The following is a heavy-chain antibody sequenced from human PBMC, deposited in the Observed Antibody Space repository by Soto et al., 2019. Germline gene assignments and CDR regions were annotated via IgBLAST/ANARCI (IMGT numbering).Heavy chain of an antibody. Sequence: ASVKPSCKASGYTFTGNYMHWVLQAPGQGHEWMGWINPNSGGTNYAQKFQGWVTMTRDTSISTAYMELSRLRSDDTAVYYCARFAPTTVTSLALYYYYYDVMYFCGQGSTVIGSS. V-gene: IGHV1-2*04. CDR1: GYTFTGNY. CDR3: ARFAPTTVTSLALYYYYYDVMYF. CDR2: INPNSGGT. J-gene: IGHJ6*02. D-gene: IGHD4-17*01.